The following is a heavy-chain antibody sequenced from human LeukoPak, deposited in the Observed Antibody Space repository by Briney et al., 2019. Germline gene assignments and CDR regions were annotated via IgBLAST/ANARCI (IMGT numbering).Heavy chain of an antibody. Sequence: ASVKVSCKASGYTFTGYYMHWVRQAPGQGLEWMGWINPNSGGTNYAQKFQGRVTMTRDTSICTAYMELSRLRSDDTAVYYCARDLPQGGEIDYWGQGTLVTVSS. CDR1: GYTFTGYY. CDR3: ARDLPQGGEIDY. J-gene: IGHJ4*02. CDR2: INPNSGGT. D-gene: IGHD3-16*01. V-gene: IGHV1-2*02.